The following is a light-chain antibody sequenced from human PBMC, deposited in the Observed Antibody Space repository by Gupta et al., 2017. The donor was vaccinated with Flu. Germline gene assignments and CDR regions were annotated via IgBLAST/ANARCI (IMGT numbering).Light chain of an antibody. Sequence: QSVLTQPPSASGTPGQRVTISCSGTWSDVGGNTVNWYQQVPGTAPKLLIHSNTQRPSGVPDRFSASKSGTSASLAISGLQSEDEADYYCAAWEDRLDGPVFGGGTKLTLL. CDR1: WSDVGGNT. V-gene: IGLV1-44*01. CDR3: AAWEDRLDGPV. J-gene: IGLJ3*02. CDR2: SNT.